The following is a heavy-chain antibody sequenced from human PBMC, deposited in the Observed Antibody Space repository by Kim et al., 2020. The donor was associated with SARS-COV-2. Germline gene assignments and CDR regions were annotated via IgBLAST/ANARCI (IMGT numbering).Heavy chain of an antibody. D-gene: IGHD6-19*01. CDR3: VRGGYTSVWF. Sequence: SQTLSLTRAISGDSVSSNSSAWSWIRQSPSRGLEWLGRTFYRSKYYYDYAVSVKSRITINPDTSKNQFSLQLNSVTPEDTAVYYCVRGGYTSVWFWGQGTLVTVSS. J-gene: IGHJ4*02. V-gene: IGHV6-1*01. CDR1: GDSVSSNSSA. CDR2: TFYRSKYYY.